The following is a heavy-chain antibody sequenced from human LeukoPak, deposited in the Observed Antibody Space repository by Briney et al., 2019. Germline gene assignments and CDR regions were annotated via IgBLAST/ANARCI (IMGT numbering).Heavy chain of an antibody. CDR3: AKHLLVGGTRGAYAFDI. J-gene: IGHJ3*02. D-gene: IGHD1-26*01. CDR2: ISGITTNT. Sequence: HSGGSLRLSCAASGFTFSNYAMSWVRQAPGKGLEWVSLISGITTNTYYAASVKGRFTISRDNSKNTLDLQMNSLRAEDTAGYYCAKHLLVGGTRGAYAFDIWGRGTMVTVSS. CDR1: GFTFSNYA. V-gene: IGHV3-23*01.